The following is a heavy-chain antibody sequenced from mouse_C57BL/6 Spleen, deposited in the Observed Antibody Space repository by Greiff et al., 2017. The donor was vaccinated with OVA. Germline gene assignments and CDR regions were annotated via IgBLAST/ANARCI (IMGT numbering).Heavy chain of an antibody. CDR2: IDPNSGGT. CDR3: ANYYSSSPYYAMDY. J-gene: IGHJ4*01. Sequence: QVQLQQPGAELVKPGASVKLSCKASGYTFTSYWMHWVKQRPGRGLEWIGRIDPNSGGTKYNEKFKSKATLTVDKPSSTAYMQLSSLTSEDSAVYYCANYYSSSPYYAMDYWGQGTSVTVSS. CDR1: GYTFTSYW. V-gene: IGHV1-72*01. D-gene: IGHD1-1*01.